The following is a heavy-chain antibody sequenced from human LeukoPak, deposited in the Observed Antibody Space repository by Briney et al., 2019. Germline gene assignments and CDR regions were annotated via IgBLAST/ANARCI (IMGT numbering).Heavy chain of an antibody. Sequence: SVKVSCKASGGTFSSYAISWVRQAPGQGLEWMGGIIPIFGTANYAQKFQGRVTITADESTSTAYMELSSLRSEDTAVYYCARVPRESELRDDYWGQGTLVTVSS. CDR3: ARVPRESELRDDY. CDR2: IIPIFGTA. V-gene: IGHV1-69*13. CDR1: GGTFSSYA. J-gene: IGHJ4*02. D-gene: IGHD1-7*01.